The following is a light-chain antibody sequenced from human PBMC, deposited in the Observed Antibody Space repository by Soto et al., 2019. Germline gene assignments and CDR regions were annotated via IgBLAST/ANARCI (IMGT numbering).Light chain of an antibody. CDR3: QQANKYPYT. CDR1: QDINTW. J-gene: IGKJ2*01. CDR2: VAS. V-gene: IGKV1-12*02. Sequence: DIQMTQSPSSMSASVGDRVTISCRASQDINTWLAWYQKRSGKAPKLLIYVASSLQSGVPSRFSGSGFGTDFTLTISSLQPEDSATYYCQQANKYPYTVGQGTKVDIK.